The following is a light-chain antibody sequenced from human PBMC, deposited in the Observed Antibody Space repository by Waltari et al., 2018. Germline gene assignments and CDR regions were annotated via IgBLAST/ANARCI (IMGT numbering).Light chain of an antibody. CDR3: AAWDDSLNGFYV. J-gene: IGLJ1*01. CDR2: SNN. CDR1: SSNIGRNT. V-gene: IGLV1-44*01. Sequence: QSVLTQPPSASGTPGQRVTISCSGSSSNIGRNTVNWYQQLPGTAPELLIYSNNQRPSGVPDHFSGAKSGTSASLAISGLQSEDEADYYCAAWDDSLNGFYVFGTGTKVTVL.